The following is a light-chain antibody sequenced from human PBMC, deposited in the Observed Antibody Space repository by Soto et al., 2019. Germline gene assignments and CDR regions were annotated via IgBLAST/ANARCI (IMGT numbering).Light chain of an antibody. J-gene: IGLJ1*01. CDR1: SSDVGAYNY. CDR3: SSYAGTNNLLYV. V-gene: IGLV2-8*01. Sequence: QSALTQPPSASGSPGQSVTISCSGTSSDVGAYNYVSWYQQHPGKAPRLLIYEVSQRPSGVPDRFSGSKSANTASLTVSGLQPEDEADYYCSSYAGTNNLLYVFGTGTKVTAL. CDR2: EVS.